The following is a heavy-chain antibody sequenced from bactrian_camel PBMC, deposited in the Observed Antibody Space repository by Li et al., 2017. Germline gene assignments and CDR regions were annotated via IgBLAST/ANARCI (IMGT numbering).Heavy chain of an antibody. CDR3: TTASWGYGPPRY. CDR1: GFTFSDYA. Sequence: DVQLVESGGALVQPGGSLRLSCVVSGFTFSDYAMNWVRQAPGEGLEWVSAINRGGGNTYYADSVKGRFTISRDNAKNTLYLQMNSLKSEDTALYYCTTASWGYGPPRYWGQGTQVTVS. CDR2: INRGGGNT. V-gene: IGHV3S31*01. J-gene: IGHJ4*01. D-gene: IGHD5*01.